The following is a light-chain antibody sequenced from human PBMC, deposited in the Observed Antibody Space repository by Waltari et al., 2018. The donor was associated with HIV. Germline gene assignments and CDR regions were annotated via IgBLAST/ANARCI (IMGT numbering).Light chain of an antibody. J-gene: IGKJ1*01. Sequence: EILMTQSPATLSVPPGERVTLSCRASQSVSSGLAWYRQKPGQAPRLPIYNASTRATGLPARFSGSVSGTEFTLTISSLQSEDFAFYYCQQYNNWPPWTFGQGTKVEIK. V-gene: IGKV3-15*01. CDR3: QQYNNWPPWT. CDR1: QSVSSG. CDR2: NAS.